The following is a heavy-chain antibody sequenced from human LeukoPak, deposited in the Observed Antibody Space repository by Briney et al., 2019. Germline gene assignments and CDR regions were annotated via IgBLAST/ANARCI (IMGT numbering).Heavy chain of an antibody. D-gene: IGHD3-10*01. CDR1: GYTLTVYY. J-gene: IGHJ6*03. V-gene: IGHV1-2*02. CDR2: IYPNSGGT. CDR3: AREAYDSGSFRTDYYYMDV. Sequence: ASVKFSCKASGYTLTVYYIHWVRQAPGQGLEWMGWIYPNSGGTNYAQKFQGRVTVTRDTSISTAYMELSRLRSDDTAVYYCAREAYDSGSFRTDYYYMDVWGKGTTVTISS.